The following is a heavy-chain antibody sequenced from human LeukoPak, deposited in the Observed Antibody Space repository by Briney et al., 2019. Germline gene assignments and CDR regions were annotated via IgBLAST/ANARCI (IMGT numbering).Heavy chain of an antibody. D-gene: IGHD2-15*01. CDR3: ARDGGSDAFDI. J-gene: IGHJ3*02. Sequence: GGSLRLSCAASGFTFSSYSMNWVRQAPGKGLEWVSSISSSSSYIYYADSVKGRFTISRDNAKNSLYLQMNSPRAEDTAVYYCARDGGSDAFDIWGQGTMVTVSS. CDR2: ISSSSSYI. V-gene: IGHV3-21*01. CDR1: GFTFSSYS.